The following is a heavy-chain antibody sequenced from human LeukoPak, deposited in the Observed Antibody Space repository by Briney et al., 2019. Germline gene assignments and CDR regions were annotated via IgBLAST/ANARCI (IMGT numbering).Heavy chain of an antibody. Sequence: GGSLRLSCATSGFTFSTYTMRWVRQARGRGREWVSTIGGSGINTYHADCVKGRFTISRDNSKNTLYLEMNSLREEDTAVYYCAKGRVNNGWGTAHYGMDVWGQGTTVIVSS. CDR3: AKGRVNNGWGTAHYGMDV. V-gene: IGHV3-23*01. D-gene: IGHD6-19*01. CDR1: GFTFSTYT. CDR2: IGGSGINT. J-gene: IGHJ6*02.